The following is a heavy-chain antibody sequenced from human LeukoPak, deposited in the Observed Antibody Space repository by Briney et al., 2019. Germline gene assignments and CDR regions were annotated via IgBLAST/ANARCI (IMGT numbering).Heavy chain of an antibody. D-gene: IGHD3-22*01. CDR2: IYHSGST. V-gene: IGHV4-38-2*02. Sequence: SETLSLTCTVSGYSISSGYYWGWIRQPPGKGLEWIGSIYHSGSTNYNPSLKSRVTISVDKSKNQFSLKLSSVTAADTAVYYCARVPLGDSSGTFDYWGQGTLVTVSS. CDR3: ARVPLGDSSGTFDY. CDR1: GYSISSGYY. J-gene: IGHJ4*02.